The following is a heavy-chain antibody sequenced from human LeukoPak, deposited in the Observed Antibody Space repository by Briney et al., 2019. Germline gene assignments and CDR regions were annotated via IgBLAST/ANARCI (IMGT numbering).Heavy chain of an antibody. CDR1: GGTFSSYA. D-gene: IGHD6-13*01. CDR2: IIPIFGTA. Sequence: GASVKVSCKASGGTFSSYAISWVRQASGQGLEWMGRIIPIFGTANYAQKFQGRVTITTDESTSTAYMELSSLRSEDTAVYYCARGFSSSSYHFDYWGQGTLVTVSS. CDR3: ARGFSSSSYHFDY. J-gene: IGHJ4*02. V-gene: IGHV1-69*05.